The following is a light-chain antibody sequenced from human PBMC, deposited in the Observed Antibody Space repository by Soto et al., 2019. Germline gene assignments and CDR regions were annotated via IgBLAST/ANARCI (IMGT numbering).Light chain of an antibody. J-gene: IGKJ4*01. CDR1: QSVRSTY. Sequence: ERVLTQSPGTLSLSPGERATLSCRASQSVRSTYLTWYQQKPGQAPRLLIYGASSRATGIPDRFSGSGSGTDFTLTISRLEPEDFAVYYCQQYGPSPVTFGGGTKVEIK. CDR2: GAS. CDR3: QQYGPSPVT. V-gene: IGKV3-20*01.